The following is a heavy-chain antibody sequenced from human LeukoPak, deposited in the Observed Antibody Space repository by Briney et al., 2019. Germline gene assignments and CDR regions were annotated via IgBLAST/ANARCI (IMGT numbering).Heavy chain of an antibody. V-gene: IGHV5-10-1*01. CDR1: GYSFTSYW. Sequence: PGESLKISCKGSGYSFTSYWISWVRQMPGKGLEWMGRVDPSDSYTNYSPSFQGHVTISADKSISTAYLQWSSLKASDTAMYYCARHVRYYYGMDVWGKGTTVTVSS. D-gene: IGHD2-8*01. CDR2: VDPSDSYT. J-gene: IGHJ6*04. CDR3: ARHVRYYYGMDV.